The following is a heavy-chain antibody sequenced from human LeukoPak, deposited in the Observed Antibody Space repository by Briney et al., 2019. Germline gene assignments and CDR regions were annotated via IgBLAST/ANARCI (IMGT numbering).Heavy chain of an antibody. CDR1: GFTFSSYS. CDR3: AREVGYYDILTGKIDY. D-gene: IGHD3-9*01. V-gene: IGHV3-21*01. CDR2: ISSSSSYI. Sequence: PGGSLRLSCAASGFTFSSYSMNWVRQAPGKGLEWVSSISSSSSYIYYADSVKGRFTISRDNAKNSLYLQMNSLRAEDTAVYYGAREVGYYDILTGKIDYWGQGTLVTVSS. J-gene: IGHJ4*02.